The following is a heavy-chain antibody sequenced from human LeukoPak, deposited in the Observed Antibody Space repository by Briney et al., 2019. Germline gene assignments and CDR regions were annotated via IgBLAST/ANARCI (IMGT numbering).Heavy chain of an antibody. J-gene: IGHJ4*02. V-gene: IGHV3-23*01. CDR2: ISGSGGST. CDR1: GFTFRNYA. D-gene: IGHD5-18*01. Sequence: PGGSLRLSCAASGFTFRNYAMTWVRQAPGKGLEWVSEISGSGGSTYYADSVKGRFTISRDNSKNTLNLQMNSLRAEDTAVYYCAKEPEGYGYIGYFDYWGQGTLVTVSS. CDR3: AKEPEGYGYIGYFDY.